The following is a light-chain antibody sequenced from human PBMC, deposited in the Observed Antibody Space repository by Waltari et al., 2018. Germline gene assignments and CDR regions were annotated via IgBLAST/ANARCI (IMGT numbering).Light chain of an antibody. J-gene: IGKJ1*01. CDR3: MLATLWPPWT. V-gene: IGKV2-30*01. CDR2: KGS. CDR1: QSLVYSDGNSY. Sequence: DVVLTQSPLSLPVTLGQPASISCRSNQSLVYSDGNSYVNWIQQRTGPFPRRLIYKGSNQDSGVPDRFSGSGSGTDFTLKISRVEADDVVVYFCMLATLWPPWTFGQGTKVELK.